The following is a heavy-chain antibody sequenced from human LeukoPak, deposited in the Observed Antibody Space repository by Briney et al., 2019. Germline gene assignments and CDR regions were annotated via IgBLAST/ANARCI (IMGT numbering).Heavy chain of an antibody. CDR2: ISYDGSNK. CDR3: AKAPTDAFDI. CDR1: GFTFSSYG. Sequence: GGSLRLSCAASGFTFSSYGMHWVRQAPGKGLEWVAVISYDGSNKYYADSVKGRFTISRENSKNTLYLQMNSLRAEDTAVYYCAKAPTDAFDIWGRGTMVTVSS. V-gene: IGHV3-30*18. J-gene: IGHJ3*02.